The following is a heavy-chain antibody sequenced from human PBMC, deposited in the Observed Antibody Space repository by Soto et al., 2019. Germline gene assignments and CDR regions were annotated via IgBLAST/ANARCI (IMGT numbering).Heavy chain of an antibody. Sequence: GGPLSLPGAASGFAFSTYAMSWVRRPPGKGLEWVSSITSSATNTYYADSVKGRFTISRDNSRNTLYLQMNSLRADDMALYYCAKAGGDCSGGTCYSGQADYWGQGTLVTVSS. CDR3: AKAGGDCSGGTCYSGQADY. CDR2: ITSSATNT. J-gene: IGHJ4*02. V-gene: IGHV3-23*01. CDR1: GFAFSTYA. D-gene: IGHD2-15*01.